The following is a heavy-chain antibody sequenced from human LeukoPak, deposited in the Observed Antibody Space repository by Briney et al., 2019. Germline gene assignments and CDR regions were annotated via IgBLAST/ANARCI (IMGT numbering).Heavy chain of an antibody. V-gene: IGHV3-74*01. CDR1: GFTFSSYW. D-gene: IGHD4-23*01. J-gene: IGHJ4*02. Sequence: GGSLRLSCAASGFTFSSYWMNWVRQAPGKGLVWVSRIASDGSSTTYADSVKGRLSISRDNAKDTLYLQMNSLRVEDTAVYYCARGRPHGNDYWGQGTLVTVSS. CDR2: IASDGSST. CDR3: ARGRPHGNDY.